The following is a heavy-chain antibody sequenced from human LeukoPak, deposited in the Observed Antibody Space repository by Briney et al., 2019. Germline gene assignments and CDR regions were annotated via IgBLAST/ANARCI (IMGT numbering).Heavy chain of an antibody. J-gene: IGHJ4*02. CDR2: INLKSGAT. D-gene: IGHD2/OR15-2a*01. V-gene: IGHV1-2*02. CDR3: TGDAPNSPFHY. Sequence: ASVKVSCKASGNIVTEWSIHWVRQAPGQGLESMGWINLKSGATYYIQKFQDRVTMTRDTFTSTAYMDLSKLTSDDTAFYYCTGDAPNSPFHYWGQGTLVTVSS. CDR1: GNIVTEWS.